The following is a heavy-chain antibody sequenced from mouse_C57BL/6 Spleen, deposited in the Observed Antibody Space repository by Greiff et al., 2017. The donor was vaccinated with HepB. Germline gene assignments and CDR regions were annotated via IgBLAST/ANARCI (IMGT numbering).Heavy chain of an antibody. Sequence: EVQRVESGPGLVKPSQSLSLTCSVTGYSITSGYYWNWIRQFPGNKLEWMGYISYDGSNNYNPSLKNRISITRDTSKNQFFLKLNSVTTEDTATYYCAREGDYDDGYYAMDYWGQGTSVTVSS. J-gene: IGHJ4*01. CDR2: ISYDGSN. CDR1: GYSITSGYY. D-gene: IGHD2-4*01. V-gene: IGHV3-6*01. CDR3: AREGDYDDGYYAMDY.